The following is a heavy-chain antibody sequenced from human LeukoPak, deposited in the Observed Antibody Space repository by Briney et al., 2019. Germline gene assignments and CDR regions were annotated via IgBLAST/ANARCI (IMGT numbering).Heavy chain of an antibody. Sequence: PGGSLRLSCGASGFTFSSYWMHWVRQAPGKGLVWVSRIKSDGSSTSNADSVKDRFTISRDNTRNTLYLQMNSLRAEDTAVYYCARGETTLTGAADAAFDIWGQGTMVTVSS. D-gene: IGHD4-17*01. CDR3: ARGETTLTGAADAAFDI. CDR1: GFTFSSYW. CDR2: IKSDGSST. J-gene: IGHJ3*02. V-gene: IGHV3-74*01.